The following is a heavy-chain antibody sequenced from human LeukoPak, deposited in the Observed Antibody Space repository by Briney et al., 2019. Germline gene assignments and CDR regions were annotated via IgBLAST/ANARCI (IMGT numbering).Heavy chain of an antibody. CDR2: IYSSGST. V-gene: IGHV4-4*09. CDR3: ARFTYTTRPSDV. CDR1: GGSISGYY. J-gene: IGHJ6*04. D-gene: IGHD3-16*01. Sequence: PSETLSLTCSVSGGSISGYYWSWIRQPPGQALEWIGYIYSSGSTNYNPSLQSRVTMSVDTSMDQFSLRLSSVTAADTAVYYCARFTYTTRPSDVWGKGTTVTVSS.